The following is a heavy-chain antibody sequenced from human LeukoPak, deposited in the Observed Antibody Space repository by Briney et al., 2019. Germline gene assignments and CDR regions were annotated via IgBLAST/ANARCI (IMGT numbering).Heavy chain of an antibody. J-gene: IGHJ4*02. CDR3: AREYSSGLDY. D-gene: IGHD6-19*01. V-gene: IGHV3-11*01. CDR1: GFTVTNNY. CDR2: ISSSGSTI. Sequence: GSLRLSCAASGFTVTNNYMSWIRQAPGKGLEWVSYISSSGSTIYYADSVKGRFTISRDNAKNSLYLQMNSLRAEDTAVYYCAREYSSGLDYWGQGTLVTVSS.